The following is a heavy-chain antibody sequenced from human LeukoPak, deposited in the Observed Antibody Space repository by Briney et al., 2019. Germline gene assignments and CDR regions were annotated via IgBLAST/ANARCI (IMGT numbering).Heavy chain of an antibody. D-gene: IGHD5-12*01. J-gene: IGHJ6*03. CDR3: AKGGGYEAQYYYYYMDV. CDR1: GFTFSSYG. CDR2: IRYGGSNK. Sequence: GGSLRLSCAASGFTFSSYGMHWVRQVPGKGLEWVAFIRYGGSNKYYADSVKGRFTISRDNFKNTLYLQMNSLRAEDTAVFYCAKGGGYEAQYYYYYMDVWGKGTTVTISS. V-gene: IGHV3-30*02.